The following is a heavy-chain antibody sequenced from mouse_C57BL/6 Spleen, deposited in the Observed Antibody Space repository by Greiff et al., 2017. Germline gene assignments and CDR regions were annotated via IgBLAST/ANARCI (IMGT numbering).Heavy chain of an antibody. CDR3: ARSELGRGGYFDY. CDR1: GYAFSSSW. V-gene: IGHV1-82*01. D-gene: IGHD4-1*01. CDR2: IYPGDGDT. J-gene: IGHJ2*01. Sequence: VKLQESGPELVKPGASVKISCKASGYAFSSSWMNWVKQRPGKGLEWIGRIYPGDGDTNYNGKFKGKATLTADKSSSTAYMQLSSLTSEDSAVYFCARSELGRGGYFDYWGQGTTLTVSS.